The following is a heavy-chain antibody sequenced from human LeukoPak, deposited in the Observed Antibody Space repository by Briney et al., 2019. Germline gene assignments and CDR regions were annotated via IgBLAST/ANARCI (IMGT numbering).Heavy chain of an antibody. Sequence: ASVKVSCKASGYTLTGYYMHWVRQAPGQGLEWMGWISANNGNRNYALKLQDRVSMTTDTSTSTAYMELRSLRSDDTAVYYCARQGYGGHSRGAADYWGQGTLVTVSS. J-gene: IGHJ4*02. D-gene: IGHD4-23*01. V-gene: IGHV1-18*04. CDR1: GYTLTGYY. CDR3: ARQGYGGHSRGAADY. CDR2: ISANNGNR.